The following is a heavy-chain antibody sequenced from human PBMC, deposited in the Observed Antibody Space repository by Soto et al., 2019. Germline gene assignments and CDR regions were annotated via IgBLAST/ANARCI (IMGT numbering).Heavy chain of an antibody. J-gene: IGHJ5*02. CDR1: GGSISSGDYY. V-gene: IGHV4-30-4*01. D-gene: IGHD2-15*01. Sequence: PSETLSLTCTVSGGSISSGDYYWSWIRQPPGKGLEWTGYIYYSGSTYYNPSLKSRVTISVDTSKNQFSLKLSSVTAADTAVYYCALQTGYCSGGSCYGGYWFDPWGQGTLVTVSS. CDR2: IYYSGST. CDR3: ALQTGYCSGGSCYGGYWFDP.